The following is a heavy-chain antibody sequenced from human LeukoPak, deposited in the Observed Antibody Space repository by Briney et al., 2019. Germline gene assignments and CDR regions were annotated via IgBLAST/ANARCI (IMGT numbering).Heavy chain of an antibody. Sequence: SVKVTCKASGGTFSNYDFGWVRQAPGKGLERMGGIIPLFGTTNYAQKIQGRLTITTDESTGTAYMNLSSLISEDTAVYYCASRYYGSGHKADYYFYYDRDVWGTGTAVTVSS. V-gene: IGHV1-69*05. CDR1: GGTFSNYD. D-gene: IGHD3-10*01. J-gene: IGHJ6*03. CDR2: IIPLFGTT. CDR3: ASRYYGSGHKADYYFYYDRDV.